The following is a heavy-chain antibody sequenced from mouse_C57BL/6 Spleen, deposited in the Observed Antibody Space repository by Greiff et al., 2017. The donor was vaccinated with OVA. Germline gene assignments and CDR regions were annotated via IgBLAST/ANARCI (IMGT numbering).Heavy chain of an antibody. D-gene: IGHD2-5*01. J-gene: IGHJ4*01. CDR2: IDPSDSYT. Sequence: QVQLQQPGAELVKPGASVKLSCKASGYTFTSYWMQWVKQRPGQGLEWIGEIDPSDSYTNYNQKFKGKATLTVDTSSSTAYMQLSSLTSEDSAVYYSARSNNLYAMDYWGQGTSVTVSS. CDR3: ARSNNLYAMDY. CDR1: GYTFTSYW. V-gene: IGHV1-50*01.